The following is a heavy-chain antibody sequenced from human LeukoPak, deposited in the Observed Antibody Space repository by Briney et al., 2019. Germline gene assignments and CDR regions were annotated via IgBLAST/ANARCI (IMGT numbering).Heavy chain of an antibody. D-gene: IGHD4-17*01. V-gene: IGHV3-11*04. Sequence: GGSLRLSCAASGFTFSNYYMSWIRQAPGKGLEWVSYISSSGITTYYADAVKGRFTISRDNAKKSMYLQMNSLRAEDTAVYYCARSAYGDNFDYWGQGTLVTVSS. CDR3: ARSAYGDNFDY. CDR1: GFTFSNYY. J-gene: IGHJ4*02. CDR2: ISSSGITT.